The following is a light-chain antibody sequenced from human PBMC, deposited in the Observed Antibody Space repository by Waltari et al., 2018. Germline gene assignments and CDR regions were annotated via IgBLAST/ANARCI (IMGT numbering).Light chain of an antibody. CDR1: QSLTKRY. CDR3: QQYGSSVVYT. CDR2: GAS. J-gene: IGKJ2*01. Sequence: DIALTHSPDTLSLSPGDRATLSCRTSQSLTKRYLAWYQQKPGQAPGLLLYGASSRAAGIPDRVSGSGSGTDFTLSISRLEPEDVAVYYCQQYGSSVVYTFGQGTKLEIK. V-gene: IGKV3-20*01.